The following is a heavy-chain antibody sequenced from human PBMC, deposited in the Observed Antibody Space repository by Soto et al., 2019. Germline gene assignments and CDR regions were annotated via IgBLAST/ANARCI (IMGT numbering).Heavy chain of an antibody. D-gene: IGHD4-17*01. V-gene: IGHV4-34*01. Sequence: SETLSLSSAVYGGTFNGYDGSWIRQPPGKGLEWLGEINHLGSTNYNPSLKSRVTMSVDTSENQFSLKLSSVTAADTAVYYCASAPYGAYYSWGQGTRVTVSS. J-gene: IGHJ4*02. CDR2: INHLGST. CDR3: ASAPYGAYYS. CDR1: GGTFNGYD.